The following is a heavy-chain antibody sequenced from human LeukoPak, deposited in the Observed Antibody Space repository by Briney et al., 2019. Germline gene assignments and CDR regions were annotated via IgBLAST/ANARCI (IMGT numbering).Heavy chain of an antibody. D-gene: IGHD5-18*01. CDR3: ARDGYGPTDY. J-gene: IGHJ4*02. CDR2: IYYSGST. Sequence: SETLSLTCTVSGGSISSYYWSWIRQPPGKGLEWIGYIYYSGSTNYNPSLKSRVTMSVDTSKNQFSLKLSSVTPADTAVYYCARDGYGPTDYWGKGSLVTVSS. V-gene: IGHV4-59*01. CDR1: GGSISSYY.